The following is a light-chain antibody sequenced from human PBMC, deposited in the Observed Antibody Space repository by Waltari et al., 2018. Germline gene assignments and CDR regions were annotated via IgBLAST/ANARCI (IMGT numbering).Light chain of an antibody. CDR3: SSYGGSDNLV. V-gene: IGLV2-8*01. CDR1: SSDVGSYDY. Sequence: QSALTQPPSASGSHGQSVTISCTGTSSDVGSYDYVSWYQQHPGKAPKLIIYEVSKRPSGVPDRFSGSKSGNTASLTISGLQAEDEADYVCSSYGGSDNLVFGGGTKVTVL. J-gene: IGLJ2*01. CDR2: EVS.